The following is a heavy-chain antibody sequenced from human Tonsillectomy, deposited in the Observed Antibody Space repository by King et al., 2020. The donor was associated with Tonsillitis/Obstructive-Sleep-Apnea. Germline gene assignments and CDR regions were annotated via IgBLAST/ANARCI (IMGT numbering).Heavy chain of an antibody. CDR2: IIPILGIA. J-gene: IGHJ6*02. CDR3: AGVIPVAGRPGGGMDV. V-gene: IGHV1-69*10. D-gene: IGHD6-19*01. CDR1: GGTFSSYG. Sequence: QLVQSGAEVKKPGSSVKVSCKASGGTFSSYGISWVRQAPGQGLEWMGGIIPILGIANYAQKFQGRVTITADKSTSTAYMELSSLRSEDTAVYYCAGVIPVAGRPGGGMDVWGQGTTVTVSS.